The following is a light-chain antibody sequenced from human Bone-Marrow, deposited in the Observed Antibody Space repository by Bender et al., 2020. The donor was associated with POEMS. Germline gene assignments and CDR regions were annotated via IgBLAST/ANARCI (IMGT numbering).Light chain of an antibody. J-gene: IGLJ2*01. CDR2: DDS. V-gene: IGLV3-21*02. Sequence: SYELTQPPSVSVSPGQTARITCGGENIGRESVHWYLQRPGQAPVLVVYDDSDRASGIPERFSGSNSGNTATLNISRVEAGDEADYYCQVWESSTDPVVFGGGTRLTV. CDR1: NIGRES. CDR3: QVWESSTDPVV.